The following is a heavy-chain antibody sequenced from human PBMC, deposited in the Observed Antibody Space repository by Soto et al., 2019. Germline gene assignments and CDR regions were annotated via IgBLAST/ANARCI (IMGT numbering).Heavy chain of an antibody. CDR3: ARDGLVNNYYYYGIDV. CDR2: IYYSGST. V-gene: IGHV4-31*03. J-gene: IGHJ6*02. Sequence: QVQLQESGPGLVKPSQTLSLTCTVSGGSISSGGYYWSWIRQHPGKGLEWIGYIYYSGSTYYNPYLKSRVTKTVDMSKNHYALKHRSVTAADTGVYYCARDGLVNNYYYYGIDVWGQGTTVTVSS. CDR1: GGSISSGGYY. D-gene: IGHD3-9*01.